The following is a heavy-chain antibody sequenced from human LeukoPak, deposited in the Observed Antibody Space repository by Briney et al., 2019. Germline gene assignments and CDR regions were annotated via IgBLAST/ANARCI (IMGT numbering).Heavy chain of an antibody. CDR3: ATFHSYSSGWYFDY. CDR2: FDPEDGET. D-gene: IGHD6-19*01. V-gene: IGHV1-24*01. Sequence: ASVKVSCKVSGYTLTELSMHWVRQAPGKGLEWMGGFDPEDGETIYAQKFQGRVTMTEDTSTDTAYMELSSLRSEDTAVYYCATFHSYSSGWYFDYWGQGTLVTVSS. J-gene: IGHJ4*02. CDR1: GYTLTELS.